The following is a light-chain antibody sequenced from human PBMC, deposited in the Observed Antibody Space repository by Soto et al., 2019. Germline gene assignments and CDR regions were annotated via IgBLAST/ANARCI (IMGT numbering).Light chain of an antibody. Sequence: EIVMTQSPATLSMSPGERATLSCRASQSVNSNLAWYQQKPGQAPRLLIYGASTRATGIPARFSGSGSGTEFTLTISSLQSEDFAIYYCQQFNYWPTFGQGTKVEI. V-gene: IGKV3-15*01. J-gene: IGKJ1*01. CDR1: QSVNSN. CDR2: GAS. CDR3: QQFNYWPT.